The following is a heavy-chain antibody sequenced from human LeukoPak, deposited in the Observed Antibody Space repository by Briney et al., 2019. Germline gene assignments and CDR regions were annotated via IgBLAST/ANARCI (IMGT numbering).Heavy chain of an antibody. Sequence: GGSLRLSCAASGLTFSSSWMHWVRQAPGKGLVWVSRINSDGSTTNYADSVKGRFIISRDNAKNTLYLQMNSLRAEDTAVYYCTRPESSSSLACDHWGQGTLVTVSS. CDR2: INSDGSTT. J-gene: IGHJ4*02. CDR1: GLTFSSSW. D-gene: IGHD2-2*01. V-gene: IGHV3-74*01. CDR3: TRPESSSSLACDH.